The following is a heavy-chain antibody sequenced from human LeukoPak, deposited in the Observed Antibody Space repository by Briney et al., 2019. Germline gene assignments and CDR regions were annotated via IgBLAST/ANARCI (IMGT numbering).Heavy chain of an antibody. CDR3: ARAAGTFTTHYYYYYMDV. J-gene: IGHJ6*03. V-gene: IGHV1-2*02. CDR1: GYTFTDQY. Sequence: ASVTVSYLASGYTFTDQYMHLVRQAPGHGLEWMGWFNPNSGGTNYAQKFQGRVAMTSDTSISTAYMQLSRLRSDDTAVYYCARAAGTFTTHYYYYYMDVWGKGTTVTVSS. D-gene: IGHD6-13*01. CDR2: FNPNSGGT.